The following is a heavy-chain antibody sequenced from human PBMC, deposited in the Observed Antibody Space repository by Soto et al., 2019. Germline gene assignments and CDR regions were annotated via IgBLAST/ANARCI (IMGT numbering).Heavy chain of an antibody. D-gene: IGHD5-18*01. Sequence: EVQLVESGGGLVQPGGSLRLSCAASGVTVSSNYMSWVRQAPGKGLEWVSVIYSGGSTYYADSVKGSFTISRDNSKNTRYLQMNSLRAEATAVYYCARHGYNYGGGYFDYWGQGTLVTVSS. CDR2: IYSGGST. V-gene: IGHV3-66*04. CDR1: GVTVSSNY. CDR3: ARHGYNYGGGYFDY. J-gene: IGHJ4*02.